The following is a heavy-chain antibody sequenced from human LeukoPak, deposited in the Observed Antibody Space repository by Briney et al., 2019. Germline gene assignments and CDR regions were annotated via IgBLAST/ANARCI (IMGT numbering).Heavy chain of an antibody. V-gene: IGHV3-30*02. CDR2: IRYDGSNK. Sequence: GGSLRLSCAASGFTFSSYGMHWVRQAPGKGLEWVAFIRYDGSNKYYADSVKGRFTISRDNSKNTLYLQMNSLRAEDTAVYYCAPEQRDIVLRVPPNWGQGTLVTVSS. CDR3: APEQRDIVLRVPPN. CDR1: GFTFSSYG. D-gene: IGHD2-8*01. J-gene: IGHJ4*02.